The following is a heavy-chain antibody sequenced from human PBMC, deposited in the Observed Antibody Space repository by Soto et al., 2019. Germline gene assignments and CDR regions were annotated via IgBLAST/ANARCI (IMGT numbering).Heavy chain of an antibody. CDR3: ARDWGDYYDSSGYYYVPWY. J-gene: IGHJ4*02. CDR2: ISAYNGNT. Sequence: ASVKVSCKASGYTFTSYGISWVLQAPGQGLEWMGWISAYNGNTNYAQKLQGRVTMTTDTSTSTAYMELRSLRSDDTAVYYCARDWGDYYDSSGYYYVPWYWGQGTLVTVSS. V-gene: IGHV1-18*01. D-gene: IGHD3-22*01. CDR1: GYTFTSYG.